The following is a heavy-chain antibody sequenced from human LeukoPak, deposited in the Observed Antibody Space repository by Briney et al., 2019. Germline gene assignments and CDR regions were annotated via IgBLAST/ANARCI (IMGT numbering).Heavy chain of an antibody. Sequence: GGSLRLSCAASGFTFSDYGMHWFRQTPGEGLEWVAFTRPDGNNKYYADSVKGRFTISRDNSKNTLYLQMNSLRAEDTAVYYCDTDYMDVWGKGTTVTVSS. V-gene: IGHV3-30*02. CDR2: TRPDGNNK. J-gene: IGHJ6*03. CDR3: DTDYMDV. CDR1: GFTFSDYG.